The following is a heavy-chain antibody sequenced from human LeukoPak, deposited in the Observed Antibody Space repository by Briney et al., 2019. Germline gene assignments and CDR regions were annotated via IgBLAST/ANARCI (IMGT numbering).Heavy chain of an antibody. Sequence: PGRSLRLSCAASGFNFDTYAMHWVRQAPGQGLEWVALIWHDGSHIFYSNSVRGQFTISRDNSKNTMYLQMNNLRPDDTAVYYCARGIFGSGSYPDFWGQGTLVTVSS. CDR2: IWHDGSHI. CDR3: ARGIFGSGSYPDF. J-gene: IGHJ4*02. CDR1: GFNFDTYA. D-gene: IGHD3-10*01. V-gene: IGHV3-33*01.